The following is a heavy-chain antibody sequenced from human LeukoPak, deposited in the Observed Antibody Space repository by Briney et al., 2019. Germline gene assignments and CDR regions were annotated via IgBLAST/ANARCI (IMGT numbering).Heavy chain of an antibody. Sequence: GGSLRLSCAASGFTVSSNYMSWIRQAPGKGLEWVSVISGSGGSTYYADSVKGRFTISRDNSKNSLSLQMNGLGAEDTAVYYYARGGPHDYSDYCFDYWGQGTLVTVSS. J-gene: IGHJ4*02. V-gene: IGHV3-23*01. D-gene: IGHD4-11*01. CDR3: ARGGPHDYSDYCFDY. CDR2: ISGSGGST. CDR1: GFTVSSNY.